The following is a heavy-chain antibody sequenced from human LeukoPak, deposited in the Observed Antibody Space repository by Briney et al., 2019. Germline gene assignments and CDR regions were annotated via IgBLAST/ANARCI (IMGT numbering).Heavy chain of an antibody. J-gene: IGHJ4*02. CDR1: GFAYSDYY. Sequence: GGSLRLSCAASGFAYSDYYMSWIRQAPGKGLEWVSYISNTGNTIYYADSVKGRFTISRDNAKNLLYLQMNSLRAEDTAVYYCARDRHILEWLFELHYWGQGTLVTVSS. D-gene: IGHD3-3*01. CDR2: ISNTGNTI. V-gene: IGHV3-11*01. CDR3: ARDRHILEWLFELHY.